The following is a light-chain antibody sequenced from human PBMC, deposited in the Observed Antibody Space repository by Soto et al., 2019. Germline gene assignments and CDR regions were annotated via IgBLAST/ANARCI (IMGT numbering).Light chain of an antibody. Sequence: DIQLTQPPSFLSASVDRGTITCRASQGISNYLAWYQQKPGKAPKLLIYAASTIQSGVPSRFSGGGSGTEFTLTISSLQPEDFATYYCQQLYSYPPVTFGGGTKVEIK. CDR2: AAS. J-gene: IGKJ4*01. CDR1: QGISNY. CDR3: QQLYSYPPVT. V-gene: IGKV1-9*01.